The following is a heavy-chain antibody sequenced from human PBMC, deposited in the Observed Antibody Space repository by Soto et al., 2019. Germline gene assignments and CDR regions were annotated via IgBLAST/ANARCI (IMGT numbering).Heavy chain of an antibody. V-gene: IGHV1-18*01. CDR2: ISADDGYT. CDR3: ARDVFY. Sequence: QVQLVQSGAEMKKPGASVKVSCKASGYTFSSHGINWVRQAPGQRLEWVGWISADDGYTNYAQNLQDRVIMTTDASSSTAYMALTSLRSDDTAVYYCARDVFYWGQGTLVTVSS. CDR1: GYTFSSHG. J-gene: IGHJ4*02.